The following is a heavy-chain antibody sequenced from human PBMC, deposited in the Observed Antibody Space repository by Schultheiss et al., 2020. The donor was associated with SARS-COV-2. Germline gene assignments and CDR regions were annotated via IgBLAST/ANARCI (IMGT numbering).Heavy chain of an antibody. CDR1: GFTFSSYG. CDR3: ARDWDCSSTSCYGADAFDI. J-gene: IGHJ3*02. V-gene: IGHV3-30*03. D-gene: IGHD2-2*01. Sequence: GESLKISCAASGFTFSSYGMHWVRQAPGKGLEWVAVISYDGSNKYYADSVKGRFTISRDNAKNSLYLQMNSLRAEDTAVYYCARDWDCSSTSCYGADAFDIWGQGTMVTVSS. CDR2: ISYDGSNK.